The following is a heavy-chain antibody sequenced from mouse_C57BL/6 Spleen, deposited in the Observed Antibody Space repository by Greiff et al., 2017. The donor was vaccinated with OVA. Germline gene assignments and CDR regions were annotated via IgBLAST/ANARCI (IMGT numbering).Heavy chain of an antibody. CDR3: ARGESGWFAY. Sequence: EVKLVESGGGLVKPGGSLKLSCAASGFTFSSYAMSWVRQTPEKRLEWVATISDGGSYTYYPDNVKGRFTISRDNAKNNLYLQMSHLKSEDTAMYYCARGESGWFAYWGQGTLVTVSA. CDR1: GFTFSSYA. CDR2: ISDGGSYT. V-gene: IGHV5-4*03. J-gene: IGHJ3*01.